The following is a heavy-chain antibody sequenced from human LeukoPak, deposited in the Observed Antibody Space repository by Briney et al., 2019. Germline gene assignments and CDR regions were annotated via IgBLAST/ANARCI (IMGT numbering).Heavy chain of an antibody. J-gene: IGHJ4*02. CDR2: INPNSGGT. Sequence: GASVKVSCKASGYTFTGYYMHWVRQAPGQGLEWMGWINPNSGGTNYAQKFQGRVTMTRDTSISTAYMELSRLRSDDTAVYYCARAVDCSRTSCYLFDYWGQGTLVTVSS. D-gene: IGHD2-2*01. CDR1: GYTFTGYY. CDR3: ARAVDCSRTSCYLFDY. V-gene: IGHV1-2*02.